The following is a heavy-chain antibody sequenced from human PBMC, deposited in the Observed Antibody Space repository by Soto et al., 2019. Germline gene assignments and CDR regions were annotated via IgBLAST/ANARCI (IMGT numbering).Heavy chain of an antibody. CDR1: GGSISKSNYF. CDR3: ARLGWGNGDSDY. Sequence: SETLSLTCTVSGGSISKSNYFWGWIRQAPGKGLEWIASILYSGTTSYNSSLKSRVAISVDTSKNQFSLKLNTVTAADTAVYYCARLGWGNGDSDYWGQGTLVTVSS. J-gene: IGHJ4*02. D-gene: IGHD2-21*01. CDR2: ILYSGTT. V-gene: IGHV4-39*01.